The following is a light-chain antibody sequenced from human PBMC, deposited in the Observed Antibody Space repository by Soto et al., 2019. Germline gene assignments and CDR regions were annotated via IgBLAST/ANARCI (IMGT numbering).Light chain of an antibody. CDR2: EVV. CDR1: KNDIGVYDF. V-gene: IGLV2-8*01. J-gene: IGLJ1*01. Sequence: QSALTQPPSASGSPGQSVTISCTGTKNDIGVYDFVSWYQHHPGKAPRLIIYEVVPRPSGVPDRFSGSKSGNTASLTVSGLQAADEADYFCKSYAGSNTYVFGSGTKVTVL. CDR3: KSYAGSNTYV.